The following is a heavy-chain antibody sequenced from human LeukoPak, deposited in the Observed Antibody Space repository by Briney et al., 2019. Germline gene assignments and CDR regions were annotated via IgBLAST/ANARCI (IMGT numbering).Heavy chain of an antibody. V-gene: IGHV1-18*04. CDR2: INAFNGKT. CDR3: ARRGCSSTSCYPPPPNWFDP. CDR1: GYAFISYG. Sequence: SVKFSCKSSGYAFISYGISWVRQAPGQGLDWMAGINAFNGKTNYAQKLKGRVTMTTHTSTITAYMELRSLTSDDTAVYHCARRGCSSTSCYPPPPNWFDPWGQGTLVTVSS. J-gene: IGHJ5*02. D-gene: IGHD2-2*01.